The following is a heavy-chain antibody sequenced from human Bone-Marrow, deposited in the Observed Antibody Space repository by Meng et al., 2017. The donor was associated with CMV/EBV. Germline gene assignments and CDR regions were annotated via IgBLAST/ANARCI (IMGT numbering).Heavy chain of an antibody. D-gene: IGHD6-19*01. CDR1: SFSGSD. V-gene: IGHV4-34*01. Sequence: SFSGSDWSWIRQAPGKGLESIGEINHSGSTNYHPSLTGRFSISVDTSKNQFSLKLSSVAAAETAVYYCARGRPYSSGWYPISFWFDPWGQGTLVTVSS. CDR3: ARGRPYSSGWYPISFWFDP. CDR2: INHSGST. J-gene: IGHJ5*02.